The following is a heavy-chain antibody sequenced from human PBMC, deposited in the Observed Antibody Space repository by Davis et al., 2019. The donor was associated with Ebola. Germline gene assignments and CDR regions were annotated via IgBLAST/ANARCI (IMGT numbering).Heavy chain of an antibody. D-gene: IGHD5-18*01. V-gene: IGHV3-53*01. CDR1: GFSVSSNY. CDR3: ATERGYSVMDV. J-gene: IGHJ6*02. CDR2: IYSGGGT. Sequence: PGGSLRLSCAASGFSVSSNYMSWVRQAPGKGLEWVSVIYSGGGTYYADSVKGRFTISRDNSKNTLYLQMNSLRAEDTAVYYCATERGYSVMDVWGQGTTVTVSS.